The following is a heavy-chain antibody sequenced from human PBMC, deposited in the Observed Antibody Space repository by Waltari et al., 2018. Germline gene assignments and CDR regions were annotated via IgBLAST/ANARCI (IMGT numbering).Heavy chain of an antibody. CDR3: AIYSYYSSSRVFDY. CDR2: ITPIFGTA. V-gene: IGHV1-69*12. J-gene: IGHJ4*02. CDR1: GGTFSSYA. Sequence: QVQLVQSGAEVKKPGSSVKVSCKASGGTFSSYAISWVRQAPGQGVEGMGGITPIFGTANYAQKCQGRVTITADEATSTAYMERGSLRSEDTAVYYCAIYSYYSSSRVFDYWGQGTLVTVSS. D-gene: IGHD6-6*01.